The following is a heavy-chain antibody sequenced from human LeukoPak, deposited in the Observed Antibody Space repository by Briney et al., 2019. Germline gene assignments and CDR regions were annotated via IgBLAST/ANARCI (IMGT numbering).Heavy chain of an antibody. Sequence: GGSLRLSCAASGFTFSSYAMHWVRQAPGKGLEWVAVISYDGSNKYYADSVKGRFTISRDNSKNTLYLQMNSLRAEDTAVYYCARVFGGGSSYYGMDVWGQGTTVTVSS. J-gene: IGHJ6*02. CDR2: ISYDGSNK. D-gene: IGHD2-15*01. CDR3: ARVFGGGSSYYGMDV. CDR1: GFTFSSYA. V-gene: IGHV3-30-3*01.